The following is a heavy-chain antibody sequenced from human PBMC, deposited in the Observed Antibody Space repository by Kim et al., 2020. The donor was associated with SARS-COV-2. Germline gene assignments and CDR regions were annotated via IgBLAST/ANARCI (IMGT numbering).Heavy chain of an antibody. Sequence: RFTISRDNSKNTLYLQMNSLRAEDTAVYYCAKDRGVVVAANCYYYYGMDVWGQGTTVTVSS. CDR3: AKDRGVVVAANCYYYYGMDV. D-gene: IGHD2-15*01. J-gene: IGHJ6*02. V-gene: IGHV3-30*02.